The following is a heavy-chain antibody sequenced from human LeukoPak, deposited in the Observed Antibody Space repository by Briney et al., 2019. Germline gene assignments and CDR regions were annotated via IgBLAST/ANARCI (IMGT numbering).Heavy chain of an antibody. V-gene: IGHV1-46*01. CDR1: GYTFTSYY. Sequence: RASVKVSCKASGYTFTSYYMHWVRQAPGQGLEWMGIINPSGGSTSYAQKFQGRVTMTRDTSISTAYMEPRSLRSDDTAVYYCARDLGSGIAEPFDHWGQGTLVTVSS. CDR3: ARDLGSGIAEPFDH. J-gene: IGHJ4*02. CDR2: INPSGGST. D-gene: IGHD6-13*01.